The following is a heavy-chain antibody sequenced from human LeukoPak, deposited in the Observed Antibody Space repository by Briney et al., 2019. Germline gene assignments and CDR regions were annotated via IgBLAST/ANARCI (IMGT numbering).Heavy chain of an antibody. CDR3: ARRKSRGCSPPNDAFDI. D-gene: IGHD6-19*01. Sequence: SETLSLTCTVSGGSISSYYWSWIRQPPGKGLEWIGYIYYSGSTNYNPSLKSRVTISVDTSKNQFSLKLSSVTAADTAVYYWARRKSRGCSPPNDAFDIWAQGKRVTVSS. J-gene: IGHJ3*02. V-gene: IGHV4-59*01. CDR1: GGSISSYY. CDR2: IYYSGST.